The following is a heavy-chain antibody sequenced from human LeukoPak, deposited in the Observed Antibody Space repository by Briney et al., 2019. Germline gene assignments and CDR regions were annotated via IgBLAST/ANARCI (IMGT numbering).Heavy chain of an antibody. CDR2: ISGSGGST. D-gene: IGHD3-10*01. J-gene: IGHJ4*02. CDR1: GFTFSSYA. Sequence: GGSLRLSCAASGFTFSSYAMSWVRRAPGRGLEWVSAISGSGGSTYYADSVKGRFTISRDNSKNTLYLQMNSLRAEDTAVYYCAKERRLLWFGEPYYFDYWGQGTLVTVSS. V-gene: IGHV3-23*01. CDR3: AKERRLLWFGEPYYFDY.